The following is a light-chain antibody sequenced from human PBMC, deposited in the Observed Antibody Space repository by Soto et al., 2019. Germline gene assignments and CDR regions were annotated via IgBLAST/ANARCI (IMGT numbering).Light chain of an antibody. CDR1: QSVSSSY. J-gene: IGKJ5*01. Sequence: EIVLTQSPGTLSLSPGERATLSCRASQSVSSSYLAWYQQKPGQAPRLLIYGASSRATGITDRFSGSGSGTDFTLTISRLEPEDFAVYYCQQYGSSSITFGQGTRLE. CDR2: GAS. V-gene: IGKV3-20*01. CDR3: QQYGSSSIT.